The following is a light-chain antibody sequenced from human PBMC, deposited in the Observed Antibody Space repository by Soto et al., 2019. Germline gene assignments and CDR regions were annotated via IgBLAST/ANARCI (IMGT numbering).Light chain of an antibody. Sequence: EIKMTQSPSTLSASVGYIVTISCRASQDISTFLAWYQHKPGKAPKLLIYDASTLQTGVPSRFRGSGFGTEFTLTISGLQPDDFATYYCRLHAADSHATLGQGSKVDIK. CDR3: RLHAADSHAT. V-gene: IGKV1-5*01. CDR1: QDISTF. CDR2: DAS. J-gene: IGKJ2*01.